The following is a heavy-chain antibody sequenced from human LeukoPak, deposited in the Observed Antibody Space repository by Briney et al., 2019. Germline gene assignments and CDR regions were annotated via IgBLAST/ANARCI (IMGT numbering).Heavy chain of an antibody. CDR2: IKPDGIET. V-gene: IGHV3-7*01. J-gene: IGHJ4*02. D-gene: IGHD1-26*01. CDR3: ARDMDNYYVSIDY. CDR1: GFTFSLYW. Sequence: GGSLRLSCAASGFTFSLYWMSWVRQVPGEGLEWLANIKPDGIETYHVDSVRGRFTISRDNARNSLYLQMNSVRAEDTGVYYCARDMDNYYVSIDYWGQGTLVTDSS.